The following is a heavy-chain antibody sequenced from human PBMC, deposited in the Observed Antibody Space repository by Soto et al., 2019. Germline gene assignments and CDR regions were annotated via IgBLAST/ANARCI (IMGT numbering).Heavy chain of an antibody. V-gene: IGHV3-15*01. CDR2: IKSKTDGGTA. CDR3: TTGISYHILTGYHHVDY. Sequence: GGSLRLSCAASGLNLSHPWMTWVRQAAGKGLEWVGRIKSKTDGGTADYAAPVKGRFTISRDDSKNTGYLQMNSLKTEDTAVYYCTTGISYHILTGYHHVDYWAQRTLVTVSS. CDR1: GLNLSHPW. D-gene: IGHD3-9*01. J-gene: IGHJ4*02.